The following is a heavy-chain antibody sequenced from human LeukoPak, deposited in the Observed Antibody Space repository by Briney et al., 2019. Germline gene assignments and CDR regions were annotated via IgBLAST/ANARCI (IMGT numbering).Heavy chain of an antibody. D-gene: IGHD2-2*01. V-gene: IGHV1-2*02. CDR3: ARANPLYCSSTTCLFDY. CDR1: GYTFTGYY. CDR2: INPNSGDT. Sequence: ASVKASCKASGYTFTGYYMHWVRQAPGQGFEWMGWINPNSGDTNYAQKFQGRVTMTRDTSISTAHMELSRLRSDDTAVYHCARANPLYCSSTTCLFDYWGQGTLVTVSS. J-gene: IGHJ4*02.